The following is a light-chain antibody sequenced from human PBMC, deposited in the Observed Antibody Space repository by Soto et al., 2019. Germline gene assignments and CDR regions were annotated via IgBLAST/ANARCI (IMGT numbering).Light chain of an antibody. CDR2: KAS. Sequence: DIQMTQSPSTLSASVGDRVTITCRASQSISVWLAWYQQKAGKAPNLLIYKASRLESGVPSRFSGSGSETEFTLTISGLQPGDSATYYCQQYNSYSPTFGQRTNVDI. CDR1: QSISVW. CDR3: QQYNSYSPT. J-gene: IGKJ1*01. V-gene: IGKV1-5*03.